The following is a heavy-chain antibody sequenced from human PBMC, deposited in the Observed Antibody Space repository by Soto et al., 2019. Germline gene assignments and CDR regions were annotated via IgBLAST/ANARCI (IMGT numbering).Heavy chain of an antibody. CDR3: ARVHRYNWNDEGWFDP. V-gene: IGHV1-8*01. Sequence: QVQLVQSGAEVKKPGASVKVSCKASGYMFSTYDINWVRQAPGQGLEWMGWLNPNSGNTGYAQKFQVRVTMIRNTSINTAYMELSSLGSDDTAVYCCARVHRYNWNDEGWFDPWGQGTLVTVSS. J-gene: IGHJ5*02. CDR1: GYMFSTYD. D-gene: IGHD1-20*01. CDR2: LNPNSGNT.